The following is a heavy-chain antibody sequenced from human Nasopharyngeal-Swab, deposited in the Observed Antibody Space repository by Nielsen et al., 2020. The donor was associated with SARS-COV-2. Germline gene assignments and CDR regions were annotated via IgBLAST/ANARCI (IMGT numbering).Heavy chain of an antibody. Sequence: GESLKISCEASGFTFSTYAFHWVRQAPGKGLEWVAVMSYDGGYKYYADFVKGRFTISRDNSKNTLYLEMNSLRAEDTAVYYCAREEGAAAGTGGLDVWGHGTTVTVSS. D-gene: IGHD6-13*01. J-gene: IGHJ6*02. CDR3: AREEGAAAGTGGLDV. CDR1: GFTFSTYA. CDR2: MSYDGGYK. V-gene: IGHV3-30-3*01.